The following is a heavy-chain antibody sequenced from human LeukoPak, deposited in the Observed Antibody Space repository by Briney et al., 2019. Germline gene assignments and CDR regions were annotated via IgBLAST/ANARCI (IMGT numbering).Heavy chain of an antibody. D-gene: IGHD4-17*01. Sequence: GGSLRLSCAASGFTFSSYGMHRVRQAPGKGLEWVAVISYDGSNKYYADSVKGRFTISRGNSKNTLYLQMNSLRAEDTAVYYCANFDYGDYVNWFDPWGQGTLVTVSS. V-gene: IGHV3-30*18. J-gene: IGHJ5*02. CDR2: ISYDGSNK. CDR3: ANFDYGDYVNWFDP. CDR1: GFTFSSYG.